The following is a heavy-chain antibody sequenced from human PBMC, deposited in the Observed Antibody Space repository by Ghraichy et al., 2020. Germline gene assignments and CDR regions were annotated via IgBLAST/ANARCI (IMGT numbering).Heavy chain of an antibody. CDR2: IKSEPDGETT. CDR3: TTDIPKADCHGDCYFDF. Sequence: GGSLRLSCDGAGFTFYYGWMSWVRQAPGKGLEWIGRIKSEPDGETTDYAAPVKGRFTISRDDSKNTLYLQMNSLKTEDTAVYYCTTDIPKADCHGDCYFDFWGQGTLVSVSS. J-gene: IGHJ4*02. D-gene: IGHD2-21*02. V-gene: IGHV3-15*01. CDR1: GFTFYYGW.